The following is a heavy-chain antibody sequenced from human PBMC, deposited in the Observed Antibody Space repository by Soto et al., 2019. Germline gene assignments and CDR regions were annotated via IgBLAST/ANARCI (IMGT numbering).Heavy chain of an antibody. CDR3: VRPRIPGTTSPFAY. Sequence: HGESLKISCEASGYSFPNYWIGWVRQMPGRGLEYMGIIYPGDSDVRYSPSFQGQVTISADKSISTAYLQWSSLEASDTAIYYCVRPRIPGTTSPFAYWGQGPLVTGSS. CDR2: IYPGDSDV. V-gene: IGHV5-51*01. J-gene: IGHJ4*02. CDR1: GYSFPNYW. D-gene: IGHD1-20*01.